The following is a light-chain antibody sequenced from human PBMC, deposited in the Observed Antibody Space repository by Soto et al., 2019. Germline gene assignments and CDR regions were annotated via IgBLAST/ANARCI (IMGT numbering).Light chain of an antibody. CDR2: DVS. CDR1: SSDIGGYDY. CDR3: QSFDISLNGYV. J-gene: IGLJ1*01. Sequence: QSALTQPASVSGSPGQSITISCTGTSSDIGGYDYVSWYQQYPGKAPKLMIYDVSNRPSGVSDRFSGSKSANSASLAITGLQAEDEADYYCQSFDISLNGYVFATGTKVTVL. V-gene: IGLV2-14*01.